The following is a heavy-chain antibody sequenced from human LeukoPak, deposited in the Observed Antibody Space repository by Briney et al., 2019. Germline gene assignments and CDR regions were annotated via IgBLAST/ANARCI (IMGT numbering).Heavy chain of an antibody. V-gene: IGHV3-74*01. Sequence: GGSLRLSCAASGITFSSYWMHWVRQAPGKGLVWVSRINSDGSSTSYADSVKGRFTISRDNAKNTLYLQMNSLRAEDTAVYYCARAVGAIHWFDPWGQGTLVTVSS. J-gene: IGHJ5*02. CDR3: ARAVGAIHWFDP. CDR2: INSDGSST. CDR1: GITFSSYW. D-gene: IGHD1-26*01.